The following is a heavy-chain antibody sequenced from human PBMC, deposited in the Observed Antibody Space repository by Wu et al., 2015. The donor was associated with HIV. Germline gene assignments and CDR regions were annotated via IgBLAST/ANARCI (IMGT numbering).Heavy chain of an antibody. CDR2: IIPLTGTS. D-gene: IGHD2/OR15-2a*01. CDR3: ARDKHTFYFGPGSHDYYYYYAMDI. Sequence: QVHLVQSGTEVKKPGSSVKVSCRTSGGTFSNCAITWVRQAPGQGLEWMGRIIPLTGTSIFAQNFQGRVTLSADKPTATVYMELSGLRSEDTAVYYCARDKHTFYFGPGSHDYYYYYAMDIWGRGTTVIISS. CDR1: GGTFSNCA. J-gene: IGHJ6*02. V-gene: IGHV1-69*04.